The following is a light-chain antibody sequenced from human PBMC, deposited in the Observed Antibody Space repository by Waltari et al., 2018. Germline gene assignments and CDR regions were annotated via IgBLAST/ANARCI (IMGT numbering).Light chain of an antibody. CDR1: QSVLQCSNSKNY. J-gene: IGKJ2*01. Sequence: EIVMTQSPDSLAVSLGERANINCQSSQSVLQCSNSKNYLAWYQQKPRQTPKLLIYWASTRDSGVPDRFSGSGYGTDFTLTSSSLQAEDVAVYYCQQYFRAPYTFGQGTNLEIK. CDR2: WAS. CDR3: QQYFRAPYT. V-gene: IGKV4-1*01.